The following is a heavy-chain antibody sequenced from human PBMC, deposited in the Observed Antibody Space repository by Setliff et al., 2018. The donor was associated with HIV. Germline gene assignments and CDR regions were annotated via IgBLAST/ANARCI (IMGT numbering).Heavy chain of an antibody. CDR3: ARGSSWPYYFDY. Sequence: TLSLTCTVSGGSISSGSYYWSWIRQPAGKGLEWIGHIYTSGSTNYNPSLESRFTISADTSKNQFSLKLSSVTAADTAVYYCARGSSWPYYFDYWGQGTLVTVSS. CDR1: GGSISSGSYY. D-gene: IGHD6-13*01. J-gene: IGHJ4*02. CDR2: IYTSGST. V-gene: IGHV4-61*09.